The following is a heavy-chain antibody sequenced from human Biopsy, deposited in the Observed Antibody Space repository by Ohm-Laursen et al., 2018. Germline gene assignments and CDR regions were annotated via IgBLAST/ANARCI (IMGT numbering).Heavy chain of an antibody. CDR3: ARAGVGSDGTDSYYYGMDV. V-gene: IGHV1-46*01. Sequence: GASVKVSCKSSGNTFATYHIHWVRQAPGQGLEWMGVISPSGATTSFSQKFQGRIAMTRDTSTGTVYMDLNSLGSEDTAVYYCARAGVGSDGTDSYYYGMDVWDPGTTVTVSS. CDR2: ISPSGATT. CDR1: GNTFATYH. D-gene: IGHD5-24*01. J-gene: IGHJ6*02.